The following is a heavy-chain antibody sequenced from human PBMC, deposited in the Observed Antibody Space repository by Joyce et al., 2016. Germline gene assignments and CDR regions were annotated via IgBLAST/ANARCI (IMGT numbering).Heavy chain of an antibody. D-gene: IGHD3-3*01. CDR2: IYPGDADN. CDR3: ARPGEGRSGPKVSNYGMDV. Sequence: EVQLVQSGAEVKKPGESLKISCKGSGYIFTTYWLVWVRQMPGKGLEWKGNIYPGDADNRYSPSFQGQVTISVDKSIRTAYLQWSSLKASDTAMYCCARPGEGRSGPKVSNYGMDVWGQGTTVTVSS. V-gene: IGHV5-51*01. CDR1: GYIFTTYW. J-gene: IGHJ6*02.